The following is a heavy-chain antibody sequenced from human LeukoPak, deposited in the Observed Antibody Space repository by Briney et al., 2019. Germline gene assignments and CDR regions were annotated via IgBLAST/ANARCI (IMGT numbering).Heavy chain of an antibody. Sequence: SETLSLTCTVSGGSISSYYWSWIRQPPGKGLEWIGYIYYSGSTNYNPSLKSRVTISVDTSKNQFFLKLSSVTAADTAVYYCARSQRRTTEFNYWGQGTLVTVSS. CDR1: GGSISSYY. D-gene: IGHD2/OR15-2a*01. CDR2: IYYSGST. V-gene: IGHV4-59*01. J-gene: IGHJ4*02. CDR3: ARSQRRTTEFNY.